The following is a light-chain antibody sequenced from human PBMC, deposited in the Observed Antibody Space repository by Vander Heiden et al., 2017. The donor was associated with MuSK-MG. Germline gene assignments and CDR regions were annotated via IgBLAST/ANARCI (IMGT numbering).Light chain of an antibody. V-gene: IGLV3-1*01. J-gene: IGLJ2*01. CDR1: KLGDKY. CDR3: PAWASSTGRV. CDR2: QDS. Sequence: SYELTQPPSVSVSPGQTASITCSGDKLGDKYACWYQQKPGKSPVLVIYQDSKRPSGIPERFSGSNSGTTATLTISGTQAMDEADYYCPAWASSTGRVFGGGTKLTVL.